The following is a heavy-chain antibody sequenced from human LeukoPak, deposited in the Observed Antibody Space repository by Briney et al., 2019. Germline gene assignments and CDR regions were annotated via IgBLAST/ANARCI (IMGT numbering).Heavy chain of an antibody. CDR1: GGAFSSNY. CDR2: IHTSGST. CDR3: ARLVYSLDGSGYNWFDP. V-gene: IGHV4-4*09. J-gene: IGHJ5*02. D-gene: IGHD2-15*01. Sequence: SETLSLTCAVSGGAFSSNYWTWIRQPPGKGLEWIGYIHTSGSTNYIPSLESRVTMSVDTSKNQFSLNLSSVTAADTAMYYCARLVYSLDGSGYNWFDPWGQGTLVTVSS.